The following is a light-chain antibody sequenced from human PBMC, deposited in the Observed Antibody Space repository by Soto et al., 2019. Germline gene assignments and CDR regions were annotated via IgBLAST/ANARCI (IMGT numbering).Light chain of an antibody. Sequence: DIEMTQSPSTLSASVGDTVTITWRASPTASYWLAWYQHKPGKVPRLLIFDASKLVSGVPSRFSGSGSGSDFTLTISTLQPDDSATYYCQQYNSHSRTFGQGTKVEIK. CDR2: DAS. V-gene: IGKV1-5*01. CDR1: PTASYW. CDR3: QQYNSHSRT. J-gene: IGKJ1*01.